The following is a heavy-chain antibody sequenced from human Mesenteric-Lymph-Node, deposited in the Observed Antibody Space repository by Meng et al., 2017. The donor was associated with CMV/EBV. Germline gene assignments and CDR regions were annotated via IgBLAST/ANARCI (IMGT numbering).Heavy chain of an antibody. Sequence: GGSLRLSCQGFGYSFTNYWIGWVRQMPGKGLEWMGMIYPGDSDIRYGPSFRGQVTISADKSTSTAHLQWNSLKPSDTAMYYCARQPRSDHDFWSGYYTYFDFWGQGTLVTVSS. J-gene: IGHJ4*02. CDR3: ARQPRSDHDFWSGYYTYFDF. D-gene: IGHD3-3*01. V-gene: IGHV5-51*01. CDR2: IYPGDSDI. CDR1: GYSFTNYW.